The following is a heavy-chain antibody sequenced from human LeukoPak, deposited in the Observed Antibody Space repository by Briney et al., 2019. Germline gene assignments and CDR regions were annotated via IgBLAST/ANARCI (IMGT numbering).Heavy chain of an antibody. Sequence: KASETLSLTCAVYGGSFSGYYWSWIRQPPGKGLEWIGEINHSGSTNYNPSLKSRVTISVDTSKNQFSLKLSSVTAADTAVYYCARSSYFPPRTPNYWGQGTLVTVSS. CDR1: GGSFSGYY. J-gene: IGHJ4*02. V-gene: IGHV4-34*01. D-gene: IGHD2-21*01. CDR3: ARSSYFPPRTPNY. CDR2: INHSGST.